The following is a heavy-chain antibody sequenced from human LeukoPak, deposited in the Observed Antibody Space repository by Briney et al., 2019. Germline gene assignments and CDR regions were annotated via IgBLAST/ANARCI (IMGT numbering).Heavy chain of an antibody. CDR2: INPNSGGT. CDR3: ARVHDILTAKYYFDY. J-gene: IGHJ4*02. CDR1: GYTFTGYY. V-gene: IGHV1-2*02. D-gene: IGHD3-9*01. Sequence: ASVKVSCKASGYTFTGYYMQLVRQAPGQRLEWMGWINPNSGGTNYAQKFQGRVTMTRDTSISTAYMELSRLRSDDTAVYYCARVHDILTAKYYFDYWGQGTLVTVSS.